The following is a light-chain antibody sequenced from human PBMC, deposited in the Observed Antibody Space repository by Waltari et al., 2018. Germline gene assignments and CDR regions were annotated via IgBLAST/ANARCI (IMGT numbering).Light chain of an antibody. Sequence: QSVLTQPPSVSGAPGQRVTISCTGSSSNIGAGYDVHWYQQLPGRAPKLLLFDYTNRPSGGPDPFSGSKSGSSASLAITGLQPEDEADYYCQSYDSSLSGSRDVIFGGGTKLTVL. CDR2: DYT. V-gene: IGLV1-40*01. J-gene: IGLJ2*01. CDR1: SSNIGAGYD. CDR3: QSYDSSLSGSRDVI.